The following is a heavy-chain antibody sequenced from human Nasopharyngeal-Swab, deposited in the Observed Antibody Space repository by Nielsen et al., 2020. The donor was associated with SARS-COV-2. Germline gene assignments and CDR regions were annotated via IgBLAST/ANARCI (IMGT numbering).Heavy chain of an antibody. CDR3: AKVLGFGELLGSFDY. D-gene: IGHD3-10*01. J-gene: IGHJ4*02. CDR2: ISGNSGSI. Sequence: SLKISCAASGFTFDDYAMNWVRQAPGKGLEWVSGISGNSGSIGYADSVKGRFTISRDNAKNSLYLQMNSLRAEDTALYYCAKVLGFGELLGSFDYWGQGTLVTVSS. CDR1: GFTFDDYA. V-gene: IGHV3-9*01.